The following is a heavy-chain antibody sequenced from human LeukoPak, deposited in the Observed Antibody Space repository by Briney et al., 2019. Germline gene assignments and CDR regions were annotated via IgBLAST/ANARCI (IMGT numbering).Heavy chain of an antibody. D-gene: IGHD1-26*01. V-gene: IGHV3-74*01. CDR2: INSDGSST. CDR1: GFTFSDYW. J-gene: IGHJ3*02. CDR3: ARGGRGSDI. Sequence: GGSLRLSCAASGFTFSDYWMHWVRQAPGKGLVWVSRINSDGSSTNYADSVKGRFTISRDNAKNTLYLQMNSLRADDTAVYYCARGGRGSDIWGQGTMVTVSS.